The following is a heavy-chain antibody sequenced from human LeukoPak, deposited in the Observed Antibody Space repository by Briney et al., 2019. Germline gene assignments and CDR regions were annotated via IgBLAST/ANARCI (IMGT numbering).Heavy chain of an antibody. CDR1: GFTFSSYG. Sequence: PGRSPRLSCAASGFTFSSYGMHWVRQAPGKGLEWVAVISYDGSNKYYADSVKGRFTISRDNSKNTLYLQVNSLRAEDTAVYYCAKPLAYCGGDCYGSPDAFDIWGQGTMVTVSS. D-gene: IGHD2-21*02. J-gene: IGHJ3*02. CDR3: AKPLAYCGGDCYGSPDAFDI. V-gene: IGHV3-30*18. CDR2: ISYDGSNK.